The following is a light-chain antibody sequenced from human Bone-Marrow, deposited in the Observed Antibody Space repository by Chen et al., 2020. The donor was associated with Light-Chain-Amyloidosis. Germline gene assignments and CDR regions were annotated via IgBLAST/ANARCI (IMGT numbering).Light chain of an antibody. V-gene: IGLV3-25*03. J-gene: IGLJ2*01. CDR3: QSAGSSGTDEVI. CDR2: RDT. CDR1: DFPTQF. Sequence: SYELTQPPSVSVAPGQTARTTCSGDDFPTQFDYWYQQKPGQAPVLVIHRDTERPSEISERFTGARSGTTATLTIRRVQAEDEADYNCQSAGSSGTDEVIFGGGTKLTVL.